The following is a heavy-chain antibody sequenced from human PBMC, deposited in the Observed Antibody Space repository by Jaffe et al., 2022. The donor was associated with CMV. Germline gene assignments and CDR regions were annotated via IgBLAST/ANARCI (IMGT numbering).Heavy chain of an antibody. CDR1: GYTFTSYY. D-gene: IGHD2-21*02. J-gene: IGHJ4*02. CDR2: INPSGGST. CDR3: ARDGGYGGNSGTHFDY. Sequence: QVQLVQSGAEVKKPGASVKVSCKASGYTFTSYYMHWVRQAPGQGLEWMGIINPSGGSTSYAQKFQGRVTMTRDTSTSTVYMELSSLRSEDTAVYYCARDGGYGGNSGTHFDYWGQGTLVTVSS. V-gene: IGHV1-46*01.